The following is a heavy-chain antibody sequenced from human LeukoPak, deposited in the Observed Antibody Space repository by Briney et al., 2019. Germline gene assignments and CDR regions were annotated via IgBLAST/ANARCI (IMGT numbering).Heavy chain of an antibody. CDR2: IKSKTDGGTT. CDR3: ARVPRNYYNYGMDV. V-gene: IGHV3-15*01. Sequence: GGSLRLSCAASGFSFRNAGMSWVRQAPGKGLEWVGRIKSKTDGGTTDYAAPVKGGFTISRDDSKNTLYLQMNSLKTEDTAVYYCARVPRNYYNYGMDVWGQGTTVTVSS. J-gene: IGHJ6*02. CDR1: GFSFRNAG.